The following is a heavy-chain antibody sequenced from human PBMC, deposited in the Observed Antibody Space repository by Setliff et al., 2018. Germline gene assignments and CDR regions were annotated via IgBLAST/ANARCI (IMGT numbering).Heavy chain of an antibody. CDR2: TIPNFGTT. D-gene: IGHD5-18*01. CDR3: AREGVDTRSSTDYRYYMDV. CDR1: GCTFSSYG. Sequence: SVKVSCKASGCTFSSYGISWVRQAPGQGLEWLGGTIPNFGTTNYAQEFQGRVTIITDESTSTAYMELSSLRFEDTAVYYCAREGVDTRSSTDYRYYMDVWGKGTAVTVSS. J-gene: IGHJ6*03. V-gene: IGHV1-69*05.